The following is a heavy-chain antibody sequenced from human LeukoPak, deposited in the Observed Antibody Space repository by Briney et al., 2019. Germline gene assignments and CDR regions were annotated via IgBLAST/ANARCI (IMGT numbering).Heavy chain of an antibody. Sequence: ASVKVSCKASGYTFTSYGISWVRQAPGQGLEWMGWISAYNGNTNYAQKLQGRVTMTTDTSTSTAYMELRSLRSDDTAVYYCARVRSSLTTVTINWFDPWGQGTLVTVSS. V-gene: IGHV1-18*01. D-gene: IGHD4-11*01. CDR1: GYTFTSYG. J-gene: IGHJ5*02. CDR2: ISAYNGNT. CDR3: ARVRSSLTTVTINWFDP.